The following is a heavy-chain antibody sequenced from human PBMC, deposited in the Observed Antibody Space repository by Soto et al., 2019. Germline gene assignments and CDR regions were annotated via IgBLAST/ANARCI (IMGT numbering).Heavy chain of an antibody. CDR3: AREPRLELAY. D-gene: IGHD1-7*01. J-gene: IGHJ4*02. V-gene: IGHV3-30-3*01. CDR1: GFTFSSYA. Sequence: QVQLVESGGGVVQPGRSLRLSCAASGFTFSSYAMHWVRQAPGKGLEWVAVISYDGSNKYYADSVKGRFTISRDNSKNTLDLQMKSLRAEDTAVYYCAREPRLELAYWGQGTLVTVSS. CDR2: ISYDGSNK.